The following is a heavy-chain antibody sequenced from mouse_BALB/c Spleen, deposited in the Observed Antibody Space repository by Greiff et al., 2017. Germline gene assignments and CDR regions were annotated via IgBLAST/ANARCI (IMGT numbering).Heavy chain of an antibody. D-gene: IGHD5-1-1*01. CDR1: GFAFSSYD. Sequence: EVQGVESGGGLVKPGGSLKLSCAASGFAFSSYDMSWVRQTPEKRLEWVAYISSGGGSTYYPDTVKGRFTISRDNAKNTLYLQMSSLKSEDTAMYYCARQYQYYFDYWGQGTTLTVSS. CDR2: ISSGGGST. J-gene: IGHJ2*01. V-gene: IGHV5-12-1*01. CDR3: ARQYQYYFDY.